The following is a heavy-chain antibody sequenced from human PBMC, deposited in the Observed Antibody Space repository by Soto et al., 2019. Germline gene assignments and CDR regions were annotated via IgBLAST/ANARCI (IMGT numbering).Heavy chain of an antibody. V-gene: IGHV3-7*01. CDR3: ARDHESSGYYRPSDY. CDR1: GFTFSSYW. Sequence: WGSLRLSCAASGFTFSSYWMSWVRQAPGKGLEWVANIKQDGSEKYYVDSVKGRFTISRDNAKNSLYLQMNSLRAEDTAVYYCARDHESSGYYRPSDYWGQGTLVTVSS. J-gene: IGHJ4*02. CDR2: IKQDGSEK. D-gene: IGHD3-22*01.